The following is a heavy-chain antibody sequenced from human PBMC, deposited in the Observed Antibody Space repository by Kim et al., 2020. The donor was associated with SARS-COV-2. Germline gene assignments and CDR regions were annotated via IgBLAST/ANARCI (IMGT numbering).Heavy chain of an antibody. CDR2: ISGSGGST. V-gene: IGHV3-23*01. J-gene: IGHJ4*02. D-gene: IGHD2-21*01. Sequence: GGSLRLSCAASGFTFSSYAMSWVRQAPGKGLEWVSAISGSGGSTYYADSVKGRFTISRDNSKNTLYLQMNSLRAEDTAVYYCAKPGAGIVVVIGYFDYWGQGTLVTVSS. CDR1: GFTFSSYA. CDR3: AKPGAGIVVVIGYFDY.